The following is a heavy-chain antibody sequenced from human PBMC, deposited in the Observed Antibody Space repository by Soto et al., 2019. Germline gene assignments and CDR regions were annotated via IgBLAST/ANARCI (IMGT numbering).Heavy chain of an antibody. D-gene: IGHD1-7*01. CDR1: GGSISSGGYY. CDR3: ARDRRITGTTKVSYYGMDV. Sequence: SETLSLTCTVSGGSISSGGYYWSWIRQHPGKGLEWIGYIYYSGSTYYNPSLKSRVTISVDTSKNQFSLKLSSVTAADTAVYYCARDRRITGTTKVSYYGMDVWGQGTTVTVS. CDR2: IYYSGST. V-gene: IGHV4-31*03. J-gene: IGHJ6*02.